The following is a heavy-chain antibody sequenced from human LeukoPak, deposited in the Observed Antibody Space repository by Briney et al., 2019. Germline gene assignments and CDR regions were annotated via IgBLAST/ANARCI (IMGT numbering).Heavy chain of an antibody. Sequence: ASVKVSCKASGYTFTSYGISWVRQPPGQGLEWMGWISAYNGNTNYAQKLQGRVTMTTDTSTSTAYMELRSLRSDDTAVYYCARDRRYCSGGSCFDIDYWGQGTLVTVSS. V-gene: IGHV1-18*04. CDR2: ISAYNGNT. J-gene: IGHJ4*02. CDR3: ARDRRYCSGGSCFDIDY. D-gene: IGHD2-15*01. CDR1: GYTFTSYG.